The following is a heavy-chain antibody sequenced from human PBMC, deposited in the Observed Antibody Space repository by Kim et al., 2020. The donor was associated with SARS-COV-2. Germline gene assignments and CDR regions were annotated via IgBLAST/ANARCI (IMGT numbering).Heavy chain of an antibody. CDR3: ARSSIAAAGFPGDPPFDY. CDR2: IYYSWST. V-gene: IGHV4-31*03. J-gene: IGHJ4*02. D-gene: IGHD6-13*01. Sequence: SETLSLTCTVSGGSISSGGHYWSWIRQHPGKGLEWIGYIYYSWSTYYNPSLKSRVTISVDTSKNQFSLKLSSVTAADTAVYYCARSSIAAAGFPGDPPFDYGGEGTLVTVAS. CDR1: GGSISSGGHY.